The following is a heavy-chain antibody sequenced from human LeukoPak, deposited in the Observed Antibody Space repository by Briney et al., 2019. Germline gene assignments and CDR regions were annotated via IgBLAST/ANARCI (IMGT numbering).Heavy chain of an antibody. J-gene: IGHJ3*02. CDR3: ARGGSYADI. V-gene: IGHV3-23*01. Sequence: GGSLRLSCAASGFTFSNYALTWVRQAPGRGLEWVSSISGVGPYYADSVKGRFSISRDNSKNTLYLQMNSLRAEDTAVYYCARGGSYADIWGQGTMVTVSS. CDR1: GFTFSNYA. D-gene: IGHD2-15*01. CDR2: ISGVGP.